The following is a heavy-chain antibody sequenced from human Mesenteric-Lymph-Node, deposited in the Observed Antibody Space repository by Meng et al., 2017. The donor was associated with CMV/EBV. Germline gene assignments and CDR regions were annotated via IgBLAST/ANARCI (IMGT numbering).Heavy chain of an antibody. CDR3: ARGLRFLEWLPEFGY. CDR1: GYTFTGYY. Sequence: ASVKVSCKASGYTFTGYYMHWVRQAPGQGLEWMGWINPNSGGTNYAQKFQGRVTMTRDTSISTAYMELSRLRSDDTAVYYYARGLRFLEWLPEFGYWGQGTLVTVSS. V-gene: IGHV1-2*02. CDR2: INPNSGGT. J-gene: IGHJ4*02. D-gene: IGHD3-3*01.